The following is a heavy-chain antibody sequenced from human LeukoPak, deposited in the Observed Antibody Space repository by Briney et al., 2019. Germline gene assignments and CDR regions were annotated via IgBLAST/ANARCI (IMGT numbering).Heavy chain of an antibody. D-gene: IGHD3-10*01. CDR3: ARGGNRFGGFYFDY. CDR2: IHHSGRS. Sequence: PSQTLSLTCTVSADSLSSGGHYWAWIRQFPGKGLESIGYIHHSGRSRHNPSLKDRVAISVDTSRKQFALKLSSVTAADTAMYYCARGGNRFGGFYFDYWGQGIQVIVSS. CDR1: ADSLSSGGHY. J-gene: IGHJ4*02. V-gene: IGHV4-31*03.